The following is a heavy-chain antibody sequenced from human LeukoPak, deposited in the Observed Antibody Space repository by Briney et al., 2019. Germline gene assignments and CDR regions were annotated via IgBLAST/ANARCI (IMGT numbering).Heavy chain of an antibody. CDR1: GYTFTSYY. Sequence: ASVRVSCKASGYTFTSYYMHWVRQAPGQGLEWMGIINPSGGSTSYAQKFQGRVTMTRDTSTSTVYMELSSLRSEDTAVYYCARGPPPRSYYYDSSGYYFVLWGQGTLVTVSS. CDR2: INPSGGST. D-gene: IGHD3-22*01. V-gene: IGHV1-46*01. CDR3: ARGPPPRSYYYDSSGYYFVL. J-gene: IGHJ4*02.